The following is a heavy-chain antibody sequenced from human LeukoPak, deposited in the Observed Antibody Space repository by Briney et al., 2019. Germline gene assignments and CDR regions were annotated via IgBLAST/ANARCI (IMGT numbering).Heavy chain of an antibody. V-gene: IGHV4-31*03. J-gene: IGHJ4*02. CDR1: GGSISSGGYY. D-gene: IGHD3-3*01. CDR2: IYYSGST. CDR3: ARGNDFWSGEVDY. Sequence: SETLSLTCTVSGGSISSGGYYWSWIRQHPGKGLEWIGYIYYSGSTYYNPSLKSRVTISVDTSKNQFSLKLSSVTAADTAVYYCARGNDFWSGEVDYWGQGTLVTVSS.